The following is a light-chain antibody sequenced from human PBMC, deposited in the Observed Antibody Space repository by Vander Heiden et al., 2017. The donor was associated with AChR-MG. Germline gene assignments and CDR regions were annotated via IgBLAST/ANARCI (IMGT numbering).Light chain of an antibody. J-gene: IGKJ1*01. V-gene: IGKV1-5*01. CDR1: QTSSKW. Sequence: DIQMTQSPSPPSASLGDTVTIPCRANQTSSKWLAWYQQKPGQAPKFLYYDASSLESGVPSRFSGRGSGTEFTLTISGLQPDDFGTYYCQQYHAYATFGQGTKVEVK. CDR3: QQYHAYAT. CDR2: DAS.